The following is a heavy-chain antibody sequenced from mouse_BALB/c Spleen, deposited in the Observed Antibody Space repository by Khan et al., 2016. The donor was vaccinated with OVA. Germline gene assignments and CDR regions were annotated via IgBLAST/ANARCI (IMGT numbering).Heavy chain of an antibody. Sequence: EVQLQESGPGLVKPSQSLSLTCTVTGYSITSDYAWNWIRQFPGNKLEWMGYIRYSGSTNYNPALKSRISITRDTSKNQFFLQLNSVTTEDTATSYCARDSSGYNYAMDYWGQGTSVTVSS. CDR1: GYSITSDYA. CDR3: ARDSSGYNYAMDY. J-gene: IGHJ4*01. D-gene: IGHD2-12*01. V-gene: IGHV3-2*02. CDR2: IRYSGST.